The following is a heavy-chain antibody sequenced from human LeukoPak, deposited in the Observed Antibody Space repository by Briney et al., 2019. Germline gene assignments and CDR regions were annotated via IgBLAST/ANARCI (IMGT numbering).Heavy chain of an antibody. CDR2: IISIFGTA. CDR1: GGTFSSYA. Sequence: SVKVSCKASGGTFSSYAISWVQQPPGQGLEWMGRIISIFGTANYAQKFQGRVTITTDESTNTAYMELSSLRSEDTAVYYCARGNWDSSGWYYDYWGQGTLVTVSS. V-gene: IGHV1-69*05. D-gene: IGHD6-19*01. J-gene: IGHJ4*02. CDR3: ARGNWDSSGWYYDY.